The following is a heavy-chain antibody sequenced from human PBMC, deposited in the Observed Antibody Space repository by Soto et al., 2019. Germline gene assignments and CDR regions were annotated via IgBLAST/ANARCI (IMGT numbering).Heavy chain of an antibody. Sequence: QLQLQESGPGLVKPSETLSLTCTVSGASISSSNSYWDWIRQPPGKGLEWIGSIYYSGSTYYNPSLQSRVTISVDTSKNQFSLKLRSVTAADTAVYYCATGRDWHIIDYWGQGTLVTVSS. J-gene: IGHJ4*02. CDR3: ATGRDWHIIDY. CDR1: GASISSSNSY. CDR2: IYYSGST. V-gene: IGHV4-39*01. D-gene: IGHD3-9*01.